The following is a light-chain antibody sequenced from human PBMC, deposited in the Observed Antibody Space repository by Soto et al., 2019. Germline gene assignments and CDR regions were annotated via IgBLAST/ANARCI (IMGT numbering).Light chain of an antibody. CDR3: QQYGSSPRT. CDR1: QSLSSKY. CDR2: DTS. J-gene: IGKJ1*01. Sequence: EVVLSQSPDILSLSPGERATLSCRASQSLSSKYIAWYQQKPGQAPRPLIYDTSNRATGVPDRFSGSGSGTAFTLTISRLEPEDFAVYYCQQYGSSPRTFGQGTKVEIK. V-gene: IGKV3-20*01.